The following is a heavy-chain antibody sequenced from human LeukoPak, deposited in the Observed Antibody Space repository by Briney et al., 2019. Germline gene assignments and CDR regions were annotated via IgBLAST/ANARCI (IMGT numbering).Heavy chain of an antibody. CDR3: ARVAVSGPAGWFDS. J-gene: IGHJ5*01. CDR2: ISSTSAYI. D-gene: IGHD2-8*02. V-gene: IGHV3-21*01. Sequence: IPGGSLRLSCAGSGFALKSYSLSWVRQAPGKGLEWVSSISSTSAYIYYADSVKGRFTISRDNVDNVVYLQMNSLGAEDTAVYYCARVAVSGPAGWFDSWGQGNRVIVSS. CDR1: GFALKSYS.